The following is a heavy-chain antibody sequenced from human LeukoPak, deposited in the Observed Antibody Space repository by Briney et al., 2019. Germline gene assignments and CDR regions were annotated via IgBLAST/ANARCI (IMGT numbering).Heavy chain of an antibody. D-gene: IGHD3-22*01. V-gene: IGHV3-48*02. J-gene: IGHJ3*02. CDR3: ASLYYYDSSGSSI. Sequence: GGSLRLSCAASGFTFSSYSMNWVRQAPGKGLEWVSYISSSSSTIYYADSVKGRFTISRDNAKNSLHLQVNSLRDEDTAVYYCASLYYYDSSGSSIWGQGTMVTVSS. CDR2: ISSSSSTI. CDR1: GFTFSSYS.